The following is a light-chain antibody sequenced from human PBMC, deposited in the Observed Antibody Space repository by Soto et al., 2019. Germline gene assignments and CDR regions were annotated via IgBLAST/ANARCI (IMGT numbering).Light chain of an antibody. CDR2: GAS. CDR3: QQYNDWWT. J-gene: IGKJ1*01. Sequence: VMTQSPATLSVSPGETATLSCRASQSVSSNLAWYQQKPGQAPRILIYGASTRATAAPARFSGTGSGTEFTLTISSLQSEDFAVYYCQQYNDWWTFGQGTRWIS. CDR1: QSVSSN. V-gene: IGKV3-15*01.